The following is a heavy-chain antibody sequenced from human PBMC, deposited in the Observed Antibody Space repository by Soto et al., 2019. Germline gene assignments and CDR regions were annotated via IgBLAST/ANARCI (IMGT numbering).Heavy chain of an antibody. J-gene: IGHJ4*02. CDR3: AREDYYDTGYYVV. Sequence: PSETLSLTCTVSGVSISSNTYYWGWIRQPPGKGLEWIGRIYTSGTTDFNPSLKGRVTMSVDTSKNQFSLKLTSVTAADTALYYCAREDYYDTGYYVVWGQGTQVTVSS. D-gene: IGHD3-9*01. V-gene: IGHV4-39*07. CDR2: IYTSGTT. CDR1: GVSISSNTYY.